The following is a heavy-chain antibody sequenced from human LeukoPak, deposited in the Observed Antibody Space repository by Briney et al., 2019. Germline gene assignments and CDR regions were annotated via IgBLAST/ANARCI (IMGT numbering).Heavy chain of an antibody. CDR2: IYGGDSI. V-gene: IGHV3-53*01. D-gene: IGHD6-19*01. J-gene: IGHJ4*02. CDR3: ATRSL. Sequence: PGGSLRLSCAVSGFTVSSDHMYWVRQAPGKGLEWVSIIYGGDSISYADSVKGRFTMSIDNSKNTLYLQMNTLRAEDTAVYHCATRSLWGQGTLVTVSS. CDR1: GFTVSSDH.